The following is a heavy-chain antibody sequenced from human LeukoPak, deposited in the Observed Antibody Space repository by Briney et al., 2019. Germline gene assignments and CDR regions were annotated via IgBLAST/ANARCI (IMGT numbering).Heavy chain of an antibody. CDR2: INHSGST. D-gene: IGHD2-2*01. CDR3: ARRETRIVVVPAAKVEYYYYYYMDV. Sequence: SETLSLTCAVYGGSFSGYYWSWIRQPPGKGLEWIGEINHSGSTNYTPSLKSRVTISVDTSKNQFSLKLSSVTAADTAVYYRARRETRIVVVPAAKVEYYYYYYMDVWGKGTTVTVSS. J-gene: IGHJ6*03. CDR1: GGSFSGYY. V-gene: IGHV4-34*01.